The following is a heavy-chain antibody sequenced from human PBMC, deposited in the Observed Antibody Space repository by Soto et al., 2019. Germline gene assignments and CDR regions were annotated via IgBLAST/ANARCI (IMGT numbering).Heavy chain of an antibody. J-gene: IGHJ4*02. CDR2: IKSKGHGGTI. D-gene: IGHD1-1*01. Sequence: EVQLVESGGGLVEPGGSLRLSCAGSGFAFNHAYMTWVRLAPGKGLEWVGRIKSKGHGGTIDYAAPVKGRFTISRDDSTNTLFLQMNSLKTEDTAVYYCSTDAKPTAGARLDYWGQGTLVTVSS. CDR3: STDAKPTAGARLDY. CDR1: GFAFNHAY. V-gene: IGHV3-15*01.